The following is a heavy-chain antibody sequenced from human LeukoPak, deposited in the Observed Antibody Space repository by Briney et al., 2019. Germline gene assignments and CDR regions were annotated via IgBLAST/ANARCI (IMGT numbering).Heavy chain of an antibody. J-gene: IGHJ4*02. Sequence: ASVKVSCKASGYIFSDYYMHWVRQAPGQGLEWLGWINPKSGAADYAQQFRGRVTMTRDTSINTDYMELKRVTSDDTAVYYCARGAEAETSPLDFWGQGTLVIVS. CDR2: INPKSGAA. CDR1: GYIFSDYY. V-gene: IGHV1-2*02. D-gene: IGHD6-13*01. CDR3: ARGAEAETSPLDF.